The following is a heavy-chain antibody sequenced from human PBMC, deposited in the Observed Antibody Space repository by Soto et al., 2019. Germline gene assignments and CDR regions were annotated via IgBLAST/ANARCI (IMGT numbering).Heavy chain of an antibody. CDR1: GFTFSSYG. Sequence: GGSLRLSCAASGFTFSSYGMHWVRQAPGKGLEWVAVIWYDGSNKYYADSVKGRFTISRDNSKNTLYLQMNSLRAEDTAVYYCARSIAAAGPTPEYYFDYWGQGTLVTVSS. J-gene: IGHJ4*02. CDR2: IWYDGSNK. D-gene: IGHD6-13*01. V-gene: IGHV3-33*01. CDR3: ARSIAAAGPTPEYYFDY.